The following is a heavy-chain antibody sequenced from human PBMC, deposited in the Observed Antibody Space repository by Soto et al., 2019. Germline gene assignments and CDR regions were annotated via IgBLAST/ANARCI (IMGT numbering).Heavy chain of an antibody. V-gene: IGHV1-2*02. D-gene: IGHD3-10*01. Sequence: ASVKVSCKASGYTFTGYYMHWVRQAPLRGLEWMGWINPNSGGTNYAQKFQGRVTMTRDTSISTAYMELSRLRSDDTAVYYCARDVITIVRGVIRAGMDVWGQGTTVTVS. CDR2: INPNSGGT. CDR3: ARDVITIVRGVIRAGMDV. CDR1: GYTFTGYY. J-gene: IGHJ6*02.